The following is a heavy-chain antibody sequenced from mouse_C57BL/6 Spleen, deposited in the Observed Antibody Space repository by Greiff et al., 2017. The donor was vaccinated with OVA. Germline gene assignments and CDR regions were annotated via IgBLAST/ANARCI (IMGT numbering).Heavy chain of an antibody. Sequence: QVQLQQPGAELVKPGASVKLSCKASGYTFTSYWMQWVKQRPGQGLEWIGEIDPSDSYTNYNQKFKGKATLTVDTSSSTAYMQLSSLTSEDSAVYYCARGPITTVPLDYWGQGTTLTVSS. V-gene: IGHV1-50*01. CDR2: IDPSDSYT. CDR3: ARGPITTVPLDY. J-gene: IGHJ2*01. D-gene: IGHD1-1*01. CDR1: GYTFTSYW.